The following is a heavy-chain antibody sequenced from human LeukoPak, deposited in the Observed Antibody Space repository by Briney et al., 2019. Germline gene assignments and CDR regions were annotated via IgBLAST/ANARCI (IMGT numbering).Heavy chain of an antibody. CDR2: ISSSSSTI. D-gene: IGHD5-18*01. Sequence: RGSLRLSCAASGFTFSSYSMNWVRQAPGKGLEWVSYISSSSSTIYYADSVKGRFTISRDNAKNSLYLQMNSLRAEDTAVYYCARGSGYSSFYYYYGMDVWGQGTTVTVSS. CDR3: ARGSGYSSFYYYYGMDV. J-gene: IGHJ6*02. V-gene: IGHV3-48*04. CDR1: GFTFSSYS.